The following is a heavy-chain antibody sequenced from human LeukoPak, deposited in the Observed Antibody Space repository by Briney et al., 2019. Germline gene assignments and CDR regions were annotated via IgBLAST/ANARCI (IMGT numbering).Heavy chain of an antibody. J-gene: IGHJ4*02. D-gene: IGHD3-9*01. CDR2: ISGTAAST. CDR1: GFTFSAYA. V-gene: IGHV3-23*01. Sequence: GGSLRVSCAASGFTFSAYALSWVRQAPGKGLEWVSAISGTAASTYYADSVKGRFTTSRDNSKSTLYLQMNSLRAEDTAIYYCAKGVRFLDWWMLDYWGQGSLVTVSS. CDR3: AKGVRFLDWWMLDY.